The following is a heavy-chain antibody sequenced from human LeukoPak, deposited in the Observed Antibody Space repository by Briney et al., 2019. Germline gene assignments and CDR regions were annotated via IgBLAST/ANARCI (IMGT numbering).Heavy chain of an antibody. CDR1: GESFSGYY. CDR3: SRRPRNSGSDDGPPGLDY. D-gene: IGHD1-26*01. J-gene: IGHJ4*02. V-gene: IGHV4-34*01. Sequence: SETLSLTCAVYGESFSGYYWSWIRQPPGKGLEWIGEINQSGTTNYNPSLESRVAMSVDPSKNQFSLNLTSVTTADTAVYYCSRRPRNSGSDDGPPGLDYWGQGTLVTVSS. CDR2: INQSGTT.